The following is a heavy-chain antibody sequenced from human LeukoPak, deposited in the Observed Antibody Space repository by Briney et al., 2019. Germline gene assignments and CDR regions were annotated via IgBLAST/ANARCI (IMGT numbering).Heavy chain of an antibody. CDR2: INPNSGGT. V-gene: IGHV1-2*02. CDR1: GYIFSGYY. CDR3: ARASLVGEKDY. J-gene: IGHJ4*02. Sequence: ASVKVSCKASGYIFSGYYMHWVRQAPGQGLEWMGWINPNSGGTNYAQKFQGRVTMTRDTSISTAYMELSRLRSDDTAVYYCARASLVGEKDYWGQGTLVTVSS. D-gene: IGHD1-26*01.